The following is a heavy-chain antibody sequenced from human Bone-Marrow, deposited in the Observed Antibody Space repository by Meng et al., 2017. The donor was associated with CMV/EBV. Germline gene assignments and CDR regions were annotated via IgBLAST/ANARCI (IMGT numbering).Heavy chain of an antibody. D-gene: IGHD3-3*01. CDR3: ARDGDYDFWSGYYTLLGYYYGMDV. V-gene: IGHV4-34*01. J-gene: IGHJ6*02. Sequence: GSLRLSCTVSGGSISGYYWSWIRQPPGKGLEWIGEINHSGSTNYNPSLKSRVTISVDTSKNQFSLKLSSVTAADTAVYYCARDGDYDFWSGYYTLLGYYYGMDVWGQGTTVTVSS. CDR2: INHSGST. CDR1: GGSISGYY.